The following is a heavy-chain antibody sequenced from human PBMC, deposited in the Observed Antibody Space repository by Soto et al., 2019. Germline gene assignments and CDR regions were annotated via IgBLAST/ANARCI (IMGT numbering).Heavy chain of an antibody. D-gene: IGHD2-15*01. CDR2: ISGSGGST. CDR3: AKVLGYCSGGSCYWSAFDI. Sequence: GVLRLSCAASGFTFSSYAMSWVRQAPGKGLDWVSAISGSGGSTYYADSVKGRFTISRDNSKNTLYLQMNSLRAEDTAVYYCAKVLGYCSGGSCYWSAFDIWGQGTMVTVSS. J-gene: IGHJ3*02. CDR1: GFTFSSYA. V-gene: IGHV3-23*01.